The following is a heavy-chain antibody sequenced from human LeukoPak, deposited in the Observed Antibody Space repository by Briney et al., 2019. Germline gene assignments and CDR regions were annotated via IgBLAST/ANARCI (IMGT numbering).Heavy chain of an antibody. J-gene: IGHJ4*02. CDR1: GFTFSSYG. V-gene: IGHV3-30*02. D-gene: IGHD3-9*01. Sequence: PGGSLRLSCAASGFTFSSYGMHWVRQAPGKGLEWVAFIRYDGSNKYYADSVKGRFTISRDNSKNTLYLQMNSLRAEDTAVYYCAKPPVLRYFDWLFSDWGQGTLVTVSS. CDR3: AKPPVLRYFDWLFSD. CDR2: IRYDGSNK.